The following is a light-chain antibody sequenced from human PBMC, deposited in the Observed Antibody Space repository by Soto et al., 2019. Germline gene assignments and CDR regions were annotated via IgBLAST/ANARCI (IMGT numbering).Light chain of an antibody. Sequence: EIVMTQSPATLSVSPGERVTLSCRASQSVSNNLAWYQQKPGQAPRLLIYGATATATGIPARFSGSGSGTEFTLTISRLQSEDFAVYYCQQHNAWPLPFGGGTKVEIK. V-gene: IGKV3-15*01. J-gene: IGKJ4*01. CDR1: QSVSNN. CDR2: GAT. CDR3: QQHNAWPLP.